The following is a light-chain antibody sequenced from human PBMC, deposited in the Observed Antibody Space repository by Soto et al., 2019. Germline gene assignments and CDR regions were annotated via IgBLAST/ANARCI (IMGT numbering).Light chain of an antibody. CDR2: AAS. Sequence: MKQSLSSLSAYPGDRVTITCRASQGISSYLAWYQQKPGKAPKLLIYAASTLQSGVPSRFSGSGSGTDFTLTISCLQSEDFATYYCQQYYSYPRTFGQGTKVDIK. CDR3: QQYYSYPRT. V-gene: IGKV1-8*01. CDR1: QGISSY. J-gene: IGKJ1*01.